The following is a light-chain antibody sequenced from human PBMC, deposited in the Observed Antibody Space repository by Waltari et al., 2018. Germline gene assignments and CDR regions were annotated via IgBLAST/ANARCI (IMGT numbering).Light chain of an antibody. CDR2: LIS. Sequence: DIVMTKSPLSLSVTPGERASISCKSSQSLLHGSGNTFLDWYLQKPGQSPQLLIYLISNRASGVPDRFSGSGSGTDFTLKISRVEAEDVGVYFCMQARQTPWTFGQGTKVEIK. CDR1: QSLLHGSGNTF. V-gene: IGKV2-28*01. J-gene: IGKJ1*01. CDR3: MQARQTPWT.